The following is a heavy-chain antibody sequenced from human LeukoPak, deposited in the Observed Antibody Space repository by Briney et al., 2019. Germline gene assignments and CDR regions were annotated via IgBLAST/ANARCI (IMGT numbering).Heavy chain of an antibody. J-gene: IGHJ4*02. V-gene: IGHV3-48*02. Sequence: GSLRLSCAASGFTFSNFAMTRVRQAPGKGPEWVSYISGSSRTIYYADSVKGRFTISRDNAKNSLYLQMNSLRDEDTAVYYCARNEWADYWGQGTLVTVPS. CDR3: ARNEWADY. CDR1: GFTFSNFA. D-gene: IGHD1-26*01. CDR2: ISGSSRTI.